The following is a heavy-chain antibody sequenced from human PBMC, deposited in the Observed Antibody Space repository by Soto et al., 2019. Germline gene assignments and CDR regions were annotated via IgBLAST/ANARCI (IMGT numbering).Heavy chain of an antibody. D-gene: IGHD2-2*01. V-gene: IGHV4-30-4*01. CDR1: GDYIHVGGYY. J-gene: IGHJ5*02. Sequence: QVQLQESGPGLVKPSQTLSLTCSVSGDYIHVGGYYWTWIRQRPGKGLEWMGYIYYTGKTYYNPSLESRRTMSVDRSKNQFSLRLTSVTAADTAVYFCGRDLTSNANCIDPWGQGTLVNVSA. CDR2: IYYTGKT. CDR3: GRDLTSNANCIDP.